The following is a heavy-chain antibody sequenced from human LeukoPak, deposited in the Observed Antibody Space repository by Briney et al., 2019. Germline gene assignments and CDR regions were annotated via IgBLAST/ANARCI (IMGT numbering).Heavy chain of an antibody. V-gene: IGHV3-9*01. Sequence: GGSLRLSCAASGFTFDDYAMHWVRQAPGKGLEWVSSITWNSGSIDYVDSVKGRFTISRDNAKNSLYLQMNSLRAEDTAVYYCAREELVQPGAYYYYYYMDVWGKGTTVTVSS. CDR1: GFTFDDYA. CDR3: AREELVQPGAYYYYYYMDV. D-gene: IGHD6-6*01. CDR2: ITWNSGSI. J-gene: IGHJ6*03.